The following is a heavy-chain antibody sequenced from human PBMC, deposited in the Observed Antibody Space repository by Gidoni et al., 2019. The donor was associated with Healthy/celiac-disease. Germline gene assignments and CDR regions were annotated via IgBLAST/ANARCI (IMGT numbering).Heavy chain of an antibody. CDR1: GFTFSSYA. D-gene: IGHD6-19*01. V-gene: IGHV3-30*04. Sequence: QVQLVESGGGVVQPGRSLRLSCAASGFTFSSYAMHWVRQAPGKGLEWVAVISYDGSNKYYADSVKGRFTISRDNSKNTLYLQMNSLRAEDTAVYYCARDTGPGSGWYVRFDYWGQGTLVTVSS. CDR2: ISYDGSNK. CDR3: ARDTGPGSGWYVRFDY. J-gene: IGHJ4*02.